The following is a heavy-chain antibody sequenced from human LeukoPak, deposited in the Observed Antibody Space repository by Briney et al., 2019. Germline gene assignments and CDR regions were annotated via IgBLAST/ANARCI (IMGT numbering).Heavy chain of an antibody. CDR2: ISDTGHDT. CDR3: ARDRIPGTSPKMDS. D-gene: IGHD1-7*01. V-gene: IGHV3-23*01. J-gene: IGHJ4*02. Sequence: PGGSLRLSCAASGFSFSNYAMSWVRQTPGKGLEWVSVISDTGHDTFYRDSVKGRFTISRDNSMNTLYLQMNSLGAEDTALYYCARDRIPGTSPKMDSWGQGTLVTVSS. CDR1: GFSFSNYA.